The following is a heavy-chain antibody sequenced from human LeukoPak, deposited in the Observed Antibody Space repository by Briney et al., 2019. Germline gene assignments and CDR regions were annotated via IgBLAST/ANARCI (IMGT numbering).Heavy chain of an antibody. CDR3: ARDRLSTVTIYYYYYMDV. Sequence: PGGSLRLSCAASGFTFSSYWMHWVRQAPGKGLVWVSRINTDGSSTSYADSVKGRFTISRDNAKNTLYLQMNSLRAEDTAVYYCARDRLSTVTIYYYYYMDVWGKGTTVTVSS. CDR2: INTDGSST. V-gene: IGHV3-74*01. J-gene: IGHJ6*03. CDR1: GFTFSSYW. D-gene: IGHD4-17*01.